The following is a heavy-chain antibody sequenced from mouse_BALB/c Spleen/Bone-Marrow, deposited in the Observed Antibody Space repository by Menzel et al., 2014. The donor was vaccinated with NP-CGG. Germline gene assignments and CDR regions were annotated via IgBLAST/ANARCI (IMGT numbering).Heavy chain of an antibody. V-gene: IGHV1-9*01. CDR3: ASGDYFDY. CDR1: GYTFSNYW. J-gene: IGHJ2*01. CDR2: ILPGGGST. Sequence: QVQLQQPGAELMKPGASVKISCKATGYTFSNYWMEWVKQGPGHGLEWIGEILPGGGSTNYNEKFTGKATFTADTSSNTAYLQLSSLTSADSAVYYCASGDYFDYWGQGTTLTVSS.